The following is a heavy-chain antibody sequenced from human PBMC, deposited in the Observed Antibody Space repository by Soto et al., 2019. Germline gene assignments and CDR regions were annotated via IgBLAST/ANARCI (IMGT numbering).Heavy chain of an antibody. J-gene: IGHJ5*02. CDR2: ISSSSSYI. CDR3: ARDPTAVNSRFDP. V-gene: IGHV3-21*01. D-gene: IGHD4-4*01. Sequence: EVQLVESGGGLVKPGGSLRLSCAASGFTFSSYSMNWVRQAPGKGLEWVSSISSSSSYIYYADSVKGRFTISRDNAKNSLYLQMNSLRAEDTAVYYCARDPTAVNSRFDPWGQGTLVTVSS. CDR1: GFTFSSYS.